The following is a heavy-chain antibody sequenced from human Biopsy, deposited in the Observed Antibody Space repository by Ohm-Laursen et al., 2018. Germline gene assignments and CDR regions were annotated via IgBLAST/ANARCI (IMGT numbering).Heavy chain of an antibody. V-gene: IGHV1-46*01. CDR3: ARNTGWYGDLYYFDY. Sequence: VSCKASVYSFSSYYMHCGREAPGQGLEWMGMINTSGSTTSYPQIFQGRVTMTRDTSKSTVYMELSSLRSADTAVYFCARNTGWYGDLYYFDYWGQGTLVTVSS. D-gene: IGHD6-19*01. CDR2: INTSGSTT. J-gene: IGHJ4*02. CDR1: VYSFSSYY.